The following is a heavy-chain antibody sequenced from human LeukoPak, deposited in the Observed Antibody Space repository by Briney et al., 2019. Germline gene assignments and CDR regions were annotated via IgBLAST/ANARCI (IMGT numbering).Heavy chain of an antibody. J-gene: IGHJ4*02. CDR2: INHSGST. CDR3: ARGPYYYDSSGYYLGWVFDY. V-gene: IGHV4-34*01. Sequence: SETLSLTXAVYGGSFSGYYWSWIRQPPGKGLEWIGEINHSGSTNYNPSLKSRVTISVDTSKNQFSLKLSSVTAADTAVYYCARGPYYYDSSGYYLGWVFDYWGQGTLVTVSS. CDR1: GGSFSGYY. D-gene: IGHD3-22*01.